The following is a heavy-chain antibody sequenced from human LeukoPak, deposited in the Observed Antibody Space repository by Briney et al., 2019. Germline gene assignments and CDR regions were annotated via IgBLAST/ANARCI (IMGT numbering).Heavy chain of an antibody. Sequence: GGSRTLACAAAGFTVSSNYMTWVRQAPGKWREWVSSIYSGGSKDYADSVKGRFTGSRDISKNTLYLQMNSLRPEDTSVYYCARSPNSWYFDYWGQGTLVTVSS. CDR2: IYSGGSK. CDR1: GFTVSSNY. D-gene: IGHD6-13*01. V-gene: IGHV3-53*05. CDR3: ARSPNSWYFDY. J-gene: IGHJ4*02.